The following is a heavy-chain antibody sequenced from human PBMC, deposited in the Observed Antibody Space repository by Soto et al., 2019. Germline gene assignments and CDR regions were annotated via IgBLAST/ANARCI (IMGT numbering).Heavy chain of an antibody. V-gene: IGHV1-69*06. CDR3: ARLGVRSNAPGAYYYYGMDV. D-gene: IGHD3-16*01. Sequence: SVKVSCKASGGTFSSYAISWVRQAPGQGLEWMGGIIPIFGTANYAQKFQGRVTITADKSTSTAYMELSSLRSEDTAVYYCARLGVRSNAPGAYYYYGMDVWGQGTTVTVSS. CDR1: GGTFSSYA. J-gene: IGHJ6*02. CDR2: IIPIFGTA.